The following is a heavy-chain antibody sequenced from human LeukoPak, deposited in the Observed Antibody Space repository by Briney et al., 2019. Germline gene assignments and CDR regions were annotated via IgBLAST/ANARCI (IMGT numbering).Heavy chain of an antibody. Sequence: SETLSLTCTVSGGSVSSGSYYWSWIRQPPGKGLEWIGYIYYSGSTNYNPSLKSRVTISVDTSKNQFSLKLSSVTAADTAVYYCASNLSGSYYNWFDPWGQGALVTVSS. CDR3: ASNLSGSYYNWFDP. CDR2: IYYSGST. CDR1: GGSVSSGSYY. J-gene: IGHJ5*02. D-gene: IGHD1-26*01. V-gene: IGHV4-61*01.